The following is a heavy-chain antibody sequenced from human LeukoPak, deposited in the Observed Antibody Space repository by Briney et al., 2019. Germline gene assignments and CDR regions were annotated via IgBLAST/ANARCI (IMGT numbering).Heavy chain of an antibody. CDR3: AKDGLMGQGFYPGH. D-gene: IGHD3-10*01. CDR1: GFTFSSYG. J-gene: IGHJ4*02. Sequence: GGSLRLSCAASGFTFSSYGMHWVRQAPGKGLEWVAVTSYDGSEKYYADSAKGRFTISRDNSKNTLYLQMNSLRAEDTAVYYCAKDGLMGQGFYPGHWGQGTLVTVSS. CDR2: TSYDGSEK. V-gene: IGHV3-30*18.